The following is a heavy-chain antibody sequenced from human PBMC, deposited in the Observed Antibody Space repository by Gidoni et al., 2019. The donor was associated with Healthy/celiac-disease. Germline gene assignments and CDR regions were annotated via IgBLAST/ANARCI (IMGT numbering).Heavy chain of an antibody. D-gene: IGHD7-27*01. Sequence: EVQLVESGGGLVQPGGSLRLSCADSGFTFSSYSMNWVRQAPGKGLEWVSYISSSSSTIYYADSVKGRFTISRDNAKNSLYLQMNSLRAEDTAVYYCARGRDWGLADAFDIWGQGTMVTVSS. V-gene: IGHV3-48*01. J-gene: IGHJ3*02. CDR2: ISSSSSTI. CDR3: ARGRDWGLADAFDI. CDR1: GFTFSSYS.